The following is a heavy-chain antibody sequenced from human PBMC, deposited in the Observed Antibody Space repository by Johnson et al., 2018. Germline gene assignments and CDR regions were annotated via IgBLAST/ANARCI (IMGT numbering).Heavy chain of an antibody. CDR3: ASDPIVVVPAAHTTGDGMDV. V-gene: IGHV4-59*12. CDR2: IHHRGST. J-gene: IGHJ6*02. CDR1: GGSISSYY. D-gene: IGHD2-2*01. Sequence: QVQLQESGPGLVKPSETLSLTCTVSGGSISSYYWSWIRQPPGKGLEWIGEIHHRGSTNYNPSLKSRVTISVDKSKNQFSLKLSPVTAADTAVYSCASDPIVVVPAAHTTGDGMDVWGQGTMVTVSS.